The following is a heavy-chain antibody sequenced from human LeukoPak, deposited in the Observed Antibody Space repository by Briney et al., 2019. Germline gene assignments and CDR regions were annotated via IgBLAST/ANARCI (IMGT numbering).Heavy chain of an antibody. V-gene: IGHV3-23*01. J-gene: IGHJ4*02. Sequence: GGSLRLSCAASGFTFSSYDMSWVRQAPGKGLEWVSVISGSGDSTYYADSVKGRFTISRDNSKNTLYLQMNSLRAEDTAVYYCAKEGDYYDSSGYYSRLFDYWGQGTLVTVSS. CDR3: AKEGDYYDSSGYYSRLFDY. D-gene: IGHD3-22*01. CDR2: ISGSGDST. CDR1: GFTFSSYD.